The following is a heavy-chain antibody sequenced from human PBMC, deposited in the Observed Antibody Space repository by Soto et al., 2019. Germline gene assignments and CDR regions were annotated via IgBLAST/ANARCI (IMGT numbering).Heavy chain of an antibody. CDR2: IYYSGST. Sequence: PSETLSLTCTVSGGSISSYYWSWIRQPPGKGLEWIGYIYYSGSTNYNPSLKSRVTISVDTSKNQFSLKLSSVTAADTAVYYCARGHSSSFIDYWGQGTLVTVS. CDR1: GGSISSYY. D-gene: IGHD6-6*01. CDR3: ARGHSSSFIDY. J-gene: IGHJ4*02. V-gene: IGHV4-59*01.